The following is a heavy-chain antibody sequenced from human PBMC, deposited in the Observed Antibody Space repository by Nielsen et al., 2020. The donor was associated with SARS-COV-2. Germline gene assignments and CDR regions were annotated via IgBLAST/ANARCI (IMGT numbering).Heavy chain of an antibody. D-gene: IGHD3-10*01. Sequence: WVRQAPGQGLEWMGWINPNSGGTNYAQKFQGWVTMTRDTSISTAYMELSRLRSDDTAVYYCARGYGSGSYYNSWYFDYWGQGTLVTVSS. CDR3: ARGYGSGSYYNSWYFDY. V-gene: IGHV1-2*04. CDR2: INPNSGGT. J-gene: IGHJ4*02.